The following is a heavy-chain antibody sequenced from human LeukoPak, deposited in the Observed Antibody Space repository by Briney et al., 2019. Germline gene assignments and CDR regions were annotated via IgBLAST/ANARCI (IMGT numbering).Heavy chain of an antibody. J-gene: IGHJ4*02. Sequence: SETLSLTCAVSGGSLSSHYWSWIRQSPGKAPELIGHVFYTGTTFYNPSLKRPVTISLDTCRNEFSLKMTSVTEVDTAVYYCARFSSGCSTASCSLTHWGQGILVTVSS. CDR1: GGSLSSHY. CDR3: ARFSSGCSTASCSLTH. D-gene: IGHD1-26*01. CDR2: VFYTGTT. V-gene: IGHV4-59*11.